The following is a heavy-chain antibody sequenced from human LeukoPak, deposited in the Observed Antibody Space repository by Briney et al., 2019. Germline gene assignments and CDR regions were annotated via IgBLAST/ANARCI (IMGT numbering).Heavy chain of an antibody. D-gene: IGHD6-19*01. V-gene: IGHV3-23*01. J-gene: IGHJ4*02. CDR1: GFTFSSYT. CDR2: ISGSGGST. CDR3: AKDLEHSSGWYVPSPFDY. Sequence: GGSLRLSCAASGFTFSSYTIHWVRQAPGKGLEWVSAISGSGGSTYYADSVKGRFTISRDNSKNTLYLQMNSLRAEDTAVYYCAKDLEHSSGWYVPSPFDYWGQGTLVTVSS.